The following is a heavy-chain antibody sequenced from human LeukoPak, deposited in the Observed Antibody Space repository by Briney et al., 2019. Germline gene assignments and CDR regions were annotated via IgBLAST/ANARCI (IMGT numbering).Heavy chain of an antibody. J-gene: IGHJ4*02. CDR2: ISGSGGST. D-gene: IGHD2-15*01. Sequence: GGSLRLSCAASGFTFSSYAMSWVRQAPGKGLEWVSAISGSGGSTYYADSVKGRFTISRDNSKNTLYLQMSSLRAGDTAVYYCAKTPPNCSGGSCYEDYWGQGTLVTVSS. V-gene: IGHV3-23*01. CDR1: GFTFSSYA. CDR3: AKTPPNCSGGSCYEDY.